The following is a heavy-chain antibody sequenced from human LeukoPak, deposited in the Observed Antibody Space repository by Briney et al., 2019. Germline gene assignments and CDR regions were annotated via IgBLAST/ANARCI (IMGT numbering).Heavy chain of an antibody. V-gene: IGHV3-30*18. CDR3: AKTTTVTTFDY. J-gene: IGHJ4*02. CDR2: ISYDGSNK. Sequence: GGSLRLSCAASGFTFSSYGMHWVRQAPGKGLEWVAVISYDGSNKYYADSVKGRFTISRDNSKDTLYLQMNSLRAEDTAVYYCAKTTTVTTFDYWGQGTLVTVSS. CDR1: GFTFSSYG. D-gene: IGHD4-17*01.